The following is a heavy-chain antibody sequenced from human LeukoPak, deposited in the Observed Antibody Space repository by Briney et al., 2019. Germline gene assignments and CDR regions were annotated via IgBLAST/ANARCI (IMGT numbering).Heavy chain of an antibody. D-gene: IGHD2-8*02. J-gene: IGHJ5*02. CDR3: ARRLEVSEDWFDP. CDR1: GSTFAGYY. Sequence: ASVKVSCKASGSTFAGYYMHWVRQAPGQGLEWMGWINPNSGGTNYAQKFQGRVTMTRDTSISTAYMELSRLRSDDTAVYYRARRLEVSEDWFDPWGQGTLVTVYS. CDR2: INPNSGGT. V-gene: IGHV1-2*02.